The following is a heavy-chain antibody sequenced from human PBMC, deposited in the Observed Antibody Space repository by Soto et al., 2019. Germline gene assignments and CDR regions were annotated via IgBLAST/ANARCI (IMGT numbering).Heavy chain of an antibody. CDR1: GGSVSSGNYY. CDR3: ARSMYYSDGSNYSPFDY. J-gene: IGHJ4*02. V-gene: IGHV4-61*01. CDR2: FYYTGST. Sequence: QVQLQESGPGLVKPSETLSLTCTVSGGSVSSGNYYWSWIRQPPGKGLEWIGYFYYTGSTNYNPSLKSRVPISIDASKNQFSLRLSSVTAADTAVYYCARSMYYSDGSNYSPFDYWGQGTLVTVSS. D-gene: IGHD3-22*01.